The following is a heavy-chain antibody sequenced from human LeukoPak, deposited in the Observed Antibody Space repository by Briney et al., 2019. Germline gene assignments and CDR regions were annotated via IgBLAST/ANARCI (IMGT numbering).Heavy chain of an antibody. CDR1: GGSISSYY. J-gene: IGHJ4*02. CDR3: ARGGGLTGTTFDY. CDR2: IYYSGST. Sequence: SETLSLTCTVSGGSISSYYWSWIRQPPGKGLEWIGYIYYSGSTNYNPSLKSRVTISVDTSKNQFSLKLSSVTAADTAVYYCARGGGLTGTTFDYWGQGTLVTVSS. V-gene: IGHV4-59*01. D-gene: IGHD1-20*01.